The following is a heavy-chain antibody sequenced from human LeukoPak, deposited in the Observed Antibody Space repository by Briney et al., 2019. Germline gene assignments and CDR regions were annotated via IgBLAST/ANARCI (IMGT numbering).Heavy chain of an antibody. Sequence: SQTLSLTCTVSGGSISSGRYYWTWIRQPAGKGLEWIGRIYSSGNTNYNPSLKSRVTISVDTSKNQFSLKLSSVTAADTAVYFCARDGQAGYNYHPYYFDFWGQGILVTVSS. V-gene: IGHV4-61*02. CDR1: GGSISSGRYY. J-gene: IGHJ4*02. CDR2: IYSSGNT. CDR3: ARDGQAGYNYHPYYFDF. D-gene: IGHD3-22*01.